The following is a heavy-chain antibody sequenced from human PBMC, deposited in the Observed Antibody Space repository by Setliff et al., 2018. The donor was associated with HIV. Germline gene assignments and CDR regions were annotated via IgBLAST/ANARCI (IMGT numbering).Heavy chain of an antibody. D-gene: IGHD2-15*01. Sequence: PSETLSLTCTVSGGSISSYYWSWIRQPAGKGLEWIGRIYTSGSTNYNPSLKSRVTMSVETSKSQFSLKRSSVTAADTAVYYCARGYCSGGSCYFSVDAFDIWG. CDR1: GGSISSYY. V-gene: IGHV4-4*07. J-gene: IGHJ3*02. CDR3: ARGYCSGGSCYFSVDAFDI. CDR2: IYTSGST.